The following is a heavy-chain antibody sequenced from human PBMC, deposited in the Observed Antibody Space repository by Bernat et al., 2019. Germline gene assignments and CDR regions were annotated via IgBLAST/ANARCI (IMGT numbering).Heavy chain of an antibody. Sequence: QVQLVESGGGVVQPGRSLGLSCATSGFTFTTYALHWVRQAPGKGLEWVAVISYDGSNKYYADSVKGRFTISRDNSKNTLYLQMNSLRAEDTAVYYCARERYSSSWYDSLDDFLDYWGQGTLVTVSS. CDR3: ARERYSSSWYDSLDDFLDY. CDR1: GFTFTTYA. D-gene: IGHD6-13*01. J-gene: IGHJ4*02. V-gene: IGHV3-30-3*01. CDR2: ISYDGSNK.